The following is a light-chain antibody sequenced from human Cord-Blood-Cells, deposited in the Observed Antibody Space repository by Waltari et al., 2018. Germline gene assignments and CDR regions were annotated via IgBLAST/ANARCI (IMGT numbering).Light chain of an antibody. J-gene: IGKJ4*01. V-gene: IGKV3-20*01. CDR1: QRVTSTY. CDR3: QQYRSSSLN. Sequence: ESVLTQSPGSLSSSPGARAPRRCKASQRVTSTYLAWYQQKPGTAPRLLIYGASSRATGIPDRISGSESETDFTLTISTLRRDNFSVYYCQQYRSSSLNFGGATKVTIK. CDR2: GAS.